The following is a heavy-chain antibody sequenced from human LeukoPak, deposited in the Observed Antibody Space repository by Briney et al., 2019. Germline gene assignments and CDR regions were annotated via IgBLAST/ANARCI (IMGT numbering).Heavy chain of an antibody. CDR2: INLSGST. V-gene: IGHV4-34*01. CDR3: ARVHIAAAGTIFNY. CDR1: GGSFSGYY. J-gene: IGHJ4*02. Sequence: SETLSLTCAVYGGSFSGYYWTWIRQPPGKGLEWIGEINLSGSTNYNPSLKSRVTISVDTSKNQFSLKLSSVTAADTAVYYCARVHIAAAGTIFNYWGQGTLVTVSS. D-gene: IGHD6-13*01.